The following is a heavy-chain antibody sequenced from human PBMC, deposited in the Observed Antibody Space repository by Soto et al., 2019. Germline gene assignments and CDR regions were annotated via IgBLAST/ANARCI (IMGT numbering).Heavy chain of an antibody. CDR3: ARARDYYDSSGYSDY. D-gene: IGHD3-22*01. CDR2: IIPIFGTA. V-gene: IGHV1-69*06. Sequence: GASVKVSCKASGGTFSSYAISWVRQAPGQGLEWMGGIIPIFGTANYAQKFQGRVTITADKSTSTAYMELSSPRSEDTAVYYCARARDYYDSSGYSDYWGQGTLVTVSS. CDR1: GGTFSSYA. J-gene: IGHJ4*02.